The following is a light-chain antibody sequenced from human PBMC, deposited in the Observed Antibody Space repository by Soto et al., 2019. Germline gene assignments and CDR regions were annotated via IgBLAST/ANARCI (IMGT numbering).Light chain of an antibody. CDR1: QDISSW. V-gene: IGKV1-12*01. CDR3: QQANSFPFT. J-gene: IGKJ4*01. CDR2: AAS. Sequence: DMQMTQSPSSVSASVGDRVTIACRASQDISSWLAWYQQKPGKAPKLLIYAASNLQRGVPSRFSGSGSGTDFTLTISSLQPEDFATYYCQQANSFPFTFGGGTKVEIK.